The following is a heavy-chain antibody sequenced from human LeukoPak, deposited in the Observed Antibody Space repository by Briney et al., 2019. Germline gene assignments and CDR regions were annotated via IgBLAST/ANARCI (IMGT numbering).Heavy chain of an antibody. CDR3: AKDRSYYDSSGYYQNFDY. J-gene: IGHJ4*02. CDR1: GFTFSSYV. V-gene: IGHV3-23*01. Sequence: GGSLRPSCAASGFTFSSYVMSWVRRAPGKGLEWVSAISGSGGSTYYADSVKGRFTISRDNSKNTLYLQMNSLRAEDTAVYYCAKDRSYYDSSGYYQNFDYWGQGTLVTVSS. CDR2: ISGSGGST. D-gene: IGHD3-22*01.